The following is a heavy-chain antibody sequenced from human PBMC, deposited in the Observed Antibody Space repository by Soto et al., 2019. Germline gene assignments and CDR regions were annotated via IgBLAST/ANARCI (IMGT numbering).Heavy chain of an antibody. D-gene: IGHD3-10*01. CDR2: IWYDGSNK. Sequence: HPGGSLRLSCAASGFTFSSYGMHWVRQAPGKGLEWVAVIWYDGSNKYYADSVKGRFTISRDNSKNTLYLQMNSLRAEDTAVYYCARVRTMVRGAIPPPLFDYWGQGTLVTVSS. CDR3: ARVRTMVRGAIPPPLFDY. V-gene: IGHV3-33*01. CDR1: GFTFSSYG. J-gene: IGHJ4*02.